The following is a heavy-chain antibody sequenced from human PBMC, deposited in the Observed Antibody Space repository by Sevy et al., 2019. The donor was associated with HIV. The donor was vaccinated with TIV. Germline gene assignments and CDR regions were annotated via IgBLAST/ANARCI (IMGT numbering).Heavy chain of an antibody. D-gene: IGHD6-19*01. V-gene: IGHV6-1*01. CDR3: ARDKGWSIGEFDY. CDR2: TYYRSKWYN. Sequence: KQSQTLSLTCAISGDSVSSNSAAWNWIRQSPSGGLEWLGMTYYRSKWYNDYAVSVKSRITINPDTSKNQFSLQLNSVTPEDTAVYYCARDKGWSIGEFDYWGQGTLVTVSS. J-gene: IGHJ4*02. CDR1: GDSVSSNSAA.